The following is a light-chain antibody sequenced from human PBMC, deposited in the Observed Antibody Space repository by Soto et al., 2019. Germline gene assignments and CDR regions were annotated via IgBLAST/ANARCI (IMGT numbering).Light chain of an antibody. Sequence: QAVVTQPPSASGTPGQRVTISCSGSSSNIGSNTVKWYQQLPGTAPKLLIYSNNQRPSGVPARFSGSKSGTSASLAISGLQSEDEADYYCAAWDDSLNGWVFGGGTKLTVL. J-gene: IGLJ3*02. CDR3: AAWDDSLNGWV. CDR1: SSNIGSNT. V-gene: IGLV1-44*01. CDR2: SNN.